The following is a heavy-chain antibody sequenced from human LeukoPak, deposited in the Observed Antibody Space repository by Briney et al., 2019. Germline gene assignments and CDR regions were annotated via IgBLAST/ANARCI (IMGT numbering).Heavy chain of an antibody. J-gene: IGHJ4*02. CDR1: GYTFTSYD. CDR3: ARGVGKHDTIDY. Sequence: ASVKVSCKASGYTFTSYDINWVRQATGQGLEWMGWMNPNSGNTGYAQKFQGRVTMTRNTSISTAYMELSSLRSEDTAVYHCARGVGKHDTIDYWGQGTLVTVSS. CDR2: MNPNSGNT. V-gene: IGHV1-8*01. D-gene: IGHD3-9*01.